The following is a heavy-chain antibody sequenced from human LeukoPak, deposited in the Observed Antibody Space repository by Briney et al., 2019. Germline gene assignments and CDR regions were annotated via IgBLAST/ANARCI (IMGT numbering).Heavy chain of an antibody. CDR1: GYTFTGYY. CDR3: ARNHCSGGSCYDY. J-gene: IGHJ4*02. D-gene: IGHD2-15*01. CDR2: INPNSGDT. Sequence: ASVKVSCKASGYTFTGYYVHWVRQAPGQGLEWMGWINPNSGDTNYAQKLQGRVTMTTDTSTSTAYMELRSLRSDDTAVYYCARNHCSGGSCYDYWGQGTLVTVSS. V-gene: IGHV1-2*02.